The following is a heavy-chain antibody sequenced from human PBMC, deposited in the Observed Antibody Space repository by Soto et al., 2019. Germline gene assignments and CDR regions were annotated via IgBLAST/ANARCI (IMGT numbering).Heavy chain of an antibody. CDR2: INPNNGAT. CDR1: RYIFTAYF. V-gene: IGHV1-2*02. CDR3: ASHDPGARFDP. J-gene: IGHJ5*02. Sequence: QVQLVQSGAEVKKPGASVKVSCKAPRYIFTAYFMHWVRQAPGQGIEWMGWINPNNGATHYGLSFQGRVTMTRDTSISTAYMELSSLRSDDTAAYYCASHDPGARFDPWGQGTLVIVSS. D-gene: IGHD1-1*01.